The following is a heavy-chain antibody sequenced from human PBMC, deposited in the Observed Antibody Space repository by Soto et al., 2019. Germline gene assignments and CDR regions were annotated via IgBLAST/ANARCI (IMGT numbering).Heavy chain of an antibody. D-gene: IGHD6-6*01. J-gene: IGHJ4*02. V-gene: IGHV3-23*01. Sequence: PVGSLRLSCAASGLNFSILAMSWVRRAPGKGLEWVSTTGYSRLTTYYADSVKGRFTVSRDNSKNTLDPQMSSLRAEDTAVYYCATVHSTSRSFDYWGQGT. CDR1: GLNFSILA. CDR3: ATVHSTSRSFDY. CDR2: TGYSRLTT.